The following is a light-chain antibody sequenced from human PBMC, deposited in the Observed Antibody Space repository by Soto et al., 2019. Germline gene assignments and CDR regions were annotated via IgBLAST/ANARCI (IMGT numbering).Light chain of an antibody. V-gene: IGKV4-1*01. CDR3: HQYYGTPWT. CDR2: WAS. Sequence: DIVMTQSPDSLAVSLGERATINCKSSQSVLYSSNNTNYLAWYQQKPGQPPKLLIYWASTRESGVPDRFSGSGSGTDFTLTISSLQAVDVAVYYCHQYYGTPWTFGQGTKVEIK. CDR1: QSVLYSSNNTNY. J-gene: IGKJ1*01.